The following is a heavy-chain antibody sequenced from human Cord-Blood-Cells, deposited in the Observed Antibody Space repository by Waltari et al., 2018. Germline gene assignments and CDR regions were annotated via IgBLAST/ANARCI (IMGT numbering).Heavy chain of an antibody. J-gene: IGHJ2*01. D-gene: IGHD6-13*01. CDR2: IKQDGSEK. CDR1: GFTFSSYW. V-gene: IGHV3-7*01. CDR3: ARWCSSSWYWYFDL. Sequence: EVQLVESGGGLVQPGGSLRLSCAASGFTFSSYWMSWVRQAPGKGLEWVANIKQDGSEKYYVDSVKGRFTISRDNAKNSLYLQMNSLRAEDTAVYYCARWCSSSWYWYFDLWGRGTLVTVSS.